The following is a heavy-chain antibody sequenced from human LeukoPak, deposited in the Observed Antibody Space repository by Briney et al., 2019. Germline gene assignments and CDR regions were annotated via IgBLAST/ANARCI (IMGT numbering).Heavy chain of an antibody. V-gene: IGHV1-46*01. J-gene: IGHJ4*02. D-gene: IGHD3-10*01. CDR1: GYTFTSYY. CDR2: INPSGGST. CDR3: ARDLNVRFGELLSPVDYFDY. Sequence: ASVKVSCKASGYTFTSYYMHWVRQAPGQGLEWMGIINPSGGSTSYAQKFQGRVTMTRDTSTSTVYMELSSLRSEDTAVYYCARDLNVRFGELLSPVDYFDYWGQGTLVTVS.